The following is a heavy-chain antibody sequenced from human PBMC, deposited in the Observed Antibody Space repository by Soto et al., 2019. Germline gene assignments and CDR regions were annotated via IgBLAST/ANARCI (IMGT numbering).Heavy chain of an antibody. Sequence: PSETLSLTCTVSGGSISSYYWSWIRQPPGKGLEWIGYIYYSGSTNYNPSLKSRVTISVDTSKNQFSLKLSSVTAADTAVYYCAGGYCSGGSCYGEHDYWGQVSLVTVSS. D-gene: IGHD2-15*01. J-gene: IGHJ4*02. V-gene: IGHV4-59*01. CDR2: IYYSGST. CDR1: GGSISSYY. CDR3: AGGYCSGGSCYGEHDY.